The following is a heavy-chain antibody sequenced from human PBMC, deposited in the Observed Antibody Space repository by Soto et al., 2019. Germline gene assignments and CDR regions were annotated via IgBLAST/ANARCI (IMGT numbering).Heavy chain of an antibody. CDR2: INAGNGNT. Sequence: GASVKVSCKASGYTFTSYAMHWVRQAPGQRLEWMGWINAGNGNTNYAQKFQGRVTITADESTSTAYMELSSLRSEDTAVYYCARAHWHNPVVLVPAALAYWGQGTLVTVSS. J-gene: IGHJ4*02. D-gene: IGHD2-2*01. V-gene: IGHV1-3*01. CDR3: ARAHWHNPVVLVPAALAY. CDR1: GYTFTSYA.